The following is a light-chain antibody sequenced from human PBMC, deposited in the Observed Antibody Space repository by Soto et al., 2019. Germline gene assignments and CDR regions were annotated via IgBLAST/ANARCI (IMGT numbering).Light chain of an antibody. CDR2: GAS. J-gene: IGKJ5*01. CDR1: QPITSNY. CDR3: HQRSSWPIT. Sequence: ALPQSPGTLSLSPGERATLSCRASQPITSNYLAWYQQRSGQAPRLLISGASSRATGVTDRFSGSGSGTDFTLTISSLEPEDFAVYYCHQRSSWPITFGQGTRLEIK. V-gene: IGKV3D-20*02.